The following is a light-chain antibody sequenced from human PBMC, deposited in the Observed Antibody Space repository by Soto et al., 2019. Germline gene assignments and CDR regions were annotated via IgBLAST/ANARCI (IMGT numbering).Light chain of an antibody. V-gene: IGKV1-39*01. CDR2: AAS. CDR1: QSISNY. Sequence: DMEMTKSPSSLSASVVDRVTITCRASQSISNYLNWYQHKPGKVPKLLIYAASSLQSGVPTRFSGSGSETHFTLTINSPQPEDFATYYCQLSYGTPLSFGGGTKIEIK. J-gene: IGKJ4*01. CDR3: QLSYGTPLS.